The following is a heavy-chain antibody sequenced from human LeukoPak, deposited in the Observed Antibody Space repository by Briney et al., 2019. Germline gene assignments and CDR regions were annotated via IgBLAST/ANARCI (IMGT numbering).Heavy chain of an antibody. J-gene: IGHJ3*02. CDR2: IYYSGST. D-gene: IGHD3-22*01. V-gene: IGHV4-39*01. CDR1: GGSISSSIYY. CDR3: ARSELYYDSSGYRFDGAFDI. Sequence: TSETLSLTCTVSGGSISSSIYYWGWIRQPPGKGLEWIGSIYYSGSTYYNPSLKSRVTISVDTSKNQFSLKLSSVTAADTAVYYCARSELYYDSSGYRFDGAFDIWGQGTMVTVSS.